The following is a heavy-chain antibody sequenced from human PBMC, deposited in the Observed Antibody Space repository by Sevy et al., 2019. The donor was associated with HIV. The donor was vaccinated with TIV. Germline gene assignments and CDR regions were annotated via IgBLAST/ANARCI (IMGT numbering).Heavy chain of an antibody. CDR3: WDTNVSSPWDY. J-gene: IGHJ4*02. CDR1: GITFNDAW. V-gene: IGHV3-15*01. CDR2: IKSQTDGGTS. D-gene: IGHD6-19*01. Sequence: GGSLRLSCAASGITFNDAWMHWVRQAPGKGLEWIGRIKSQTDGGTSDYAAPVKDRFTNSRDDPKNTLYLHMNSLQSEDTAVYYCWDTNVSSPWDYWGRGTLVTVSS.